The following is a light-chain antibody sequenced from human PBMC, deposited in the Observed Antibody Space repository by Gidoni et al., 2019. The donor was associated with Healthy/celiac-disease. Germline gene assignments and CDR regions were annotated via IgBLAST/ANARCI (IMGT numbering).Light chain of an antibody. J-gene: IGKJ1*01. V-gene: IGKV3-20*01. CDR1: QSVSSSY. CDR3: QQYDSSPRT. Sequence: ETVLTQSPGTPSLSPGERAALSCRASQSVSSSYLAWYQQKPGQAPRLLIYGASSRATGVPDRFRGSGSGTDFTLTISRLEPEDLAVYYCQQYDSSPRTFGQGTKVEIK. CDR2: GAS.